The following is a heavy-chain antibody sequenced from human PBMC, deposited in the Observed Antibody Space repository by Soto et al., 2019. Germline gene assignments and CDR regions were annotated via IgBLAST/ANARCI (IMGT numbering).Heavy chain of an antibody. CDR3: ARHEGYCSSTSCQYYYYYMDV. V-gene: IGHV4-39*01. CDR1: GGSISSSSYY. CDR2: IYYSGST. D-gene: IGHD2-2*01. J-gene: IGHJ6*03. Sequence: QLQLQESGPGLVKPSETLSLTCTVYGGSISSSSYYWGWIRQPPGKGLEWIGSIYYSGSTYYNPSLKSRVTISIDTSKNQFSLKLSSVTAADTAVYYCARHEGYCSSTSCQYYYYYMDVWGKGTTVTVSS.